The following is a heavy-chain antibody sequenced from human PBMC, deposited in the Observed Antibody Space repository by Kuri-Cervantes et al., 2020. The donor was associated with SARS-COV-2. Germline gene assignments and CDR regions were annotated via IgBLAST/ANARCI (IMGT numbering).Heavy chain of an antibody. Sequence: ESLKISCAVYGGSFSGYYWSWIRQPPGKGLEWIGEINHSGSTNYNPSLKSRVTISVDTSKNQFSLKLSSVTAADTAVYYCARDPSFGFGESRAPIDYWGQGTLVTVSS. J-gene: IGHJ4*02. D-gene: IGHD3-10*01. V-gene: IGHV4-34*01. CDR3: ARDPSFGFGESRAPIDY. CDR1: GGSFSGYY. CDR2: INHSGST.